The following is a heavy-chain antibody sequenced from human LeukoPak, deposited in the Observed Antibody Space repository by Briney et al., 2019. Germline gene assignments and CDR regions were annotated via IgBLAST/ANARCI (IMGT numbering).Heavy chain of an antibody. CDR2: IYYSGST. D-gene: IGHD3-10*01. CDR1: GGSISSGDYY. J-gene: IGHJ6*02. CDR3: ARGSYGSGSPPGFDYYGMDV. Sequence: SETLSLTCTVSGGSISSGDYYWSWIRQPPGKGLEWIGYIYYSGSTYYNPSLKSRVTISVDTSKNQFSLKLSSVTAADTAVYYCARGSYGSGSPPGFDYYGMDVWGQGTTVTVSS. V-gene: IGHV4-30-4*01.